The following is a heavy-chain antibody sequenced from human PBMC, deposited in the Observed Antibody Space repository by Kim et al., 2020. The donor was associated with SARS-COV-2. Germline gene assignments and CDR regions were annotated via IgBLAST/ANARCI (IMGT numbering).Heavy chain of an antibody. CDR2: IDGSDGTT. Sequence: GGSLRLSCTTSGFTFTGYAMSWVRQAPGKGLEWVSSIDGSDGTTYYVDSVKGRFTISRDNSKNTLYLQMNSLRADDTAAYYCMKGGWGWIWDHWGQGT. J-gene: IGHJ4*02. D-gene: IGHD2-2*03. CDR1: GFTFTGYA. V-gene: IGHV3-23*01. CDR3: MKGGWGWIWDH.